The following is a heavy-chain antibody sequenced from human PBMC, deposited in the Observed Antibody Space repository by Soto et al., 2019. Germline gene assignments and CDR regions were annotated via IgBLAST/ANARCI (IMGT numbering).Heavy chain of an antibody. V-gene: IGHV1-8*01. J-gene: IGHJ6*03. D-gene: IGHD6-6*01. CDR2: MNPNSGNT. CDR3: ARGCSSSSLLYYYYYYMDV. Sequence: ASVKVSCKASGYTFTSYDINWVRQATGQGLEWMGWMNPNSGNTGYAQKFQGRVTMTRNTSISTAYMELSSLRSEDTAVYYRARGCSSSSLLYYYYYYMDVWGKGTTVTVSS. CDR1: GYTFTSYD.